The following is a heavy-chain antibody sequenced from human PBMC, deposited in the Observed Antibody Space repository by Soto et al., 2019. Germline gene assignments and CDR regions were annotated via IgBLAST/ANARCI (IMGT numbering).Heavy chain of an antibody. J-gene: IGHJ4*02. CDR1: GGSSSGGGYY. CDR3: ARLPSRHLVDY. Sequence: PSATLSLTCTVSGGSSSGGGYYWSWIRQHPGKGLEWIGYIYYSGSTYYNPSLKSRVTISVDTSKNQFSLNLRSVTAADTAVYYCARLPSRHLVDYWGQGTLVTVSS. V-gene: IGHV4-31*03. CDR2: IYYSGST. D-gene: IGHD3-3*02.